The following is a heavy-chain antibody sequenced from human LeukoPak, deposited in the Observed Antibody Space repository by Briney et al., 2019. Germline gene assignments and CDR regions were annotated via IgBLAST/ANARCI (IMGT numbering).Heavy chain of an antibody. CDR3: AIDGQSSVGYPRQ. D-gene: IGHD2-15*01. J-gene: IGHJ4*02. Sequence: ASVKLSCKASGYTFTSYGISWVRQAPGQGLEWMGCISVYNGNTNYAQKLQGRVNITTHPTTSTAYMELRSLISDDTAVYYSAIDGQSSVGYPRQWGQGTLVTVSS. CDR2: ISVYNGNT. V-gene: IGHV1-18*01. CDR1: GYTFTSYG.